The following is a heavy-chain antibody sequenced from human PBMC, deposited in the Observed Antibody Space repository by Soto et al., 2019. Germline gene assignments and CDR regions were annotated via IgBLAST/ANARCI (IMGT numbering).Heavy chain of an antibody. J-gene: IGHJ4*02. CDR3: ARGRGGYNYTPGSDGFDY. D-gene: IGHD5-12*01. Sequence: ASVKVSCKASGYTFTSYGISWVRQAPGQGLEWMGWISAYNGNTNYAQKLQGRVTMTTDTSTSTAYMELRSLRSDDTAVYYCARGRGGYNYTPGSDGFDYWGQGTLVTVSS. CDR1: GYTFTSYG. CDR2: ISAYNGNT. V-gene: IGHV1-18*04.